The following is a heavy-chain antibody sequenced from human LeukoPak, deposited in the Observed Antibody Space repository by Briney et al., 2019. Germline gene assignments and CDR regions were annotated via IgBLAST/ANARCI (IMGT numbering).Heavy chain of an antibody. J-gene: IGHJ4*02. CDR2: IYYTGNT. Sequence: GSLRLSCAASGFTFSSYSMNWIRQPPGKGLEWIGYIYYTGNTNYNPSLKSRLTMSVDTSKNQFSLRLSSATAADTAVYYCAGPTGTFDYWGQGTLVTVSS. V-gene: IGHV4-59*08. CDR1: GFTFSSYS. D-gene: IGHD1/OR15-1a*01. CDR3: AGPTGTFDY.